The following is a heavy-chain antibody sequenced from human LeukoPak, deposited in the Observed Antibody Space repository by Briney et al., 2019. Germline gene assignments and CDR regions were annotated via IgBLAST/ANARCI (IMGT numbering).Heavy chain of an antibody. Sequence: GASVKVSCKASGGTFSSYAISWVRQAPGQGLEWMGGIIPIFGTANYAQKFQGRVTITADESTSTAYMELSSLRSEDTAVYYCALADYYGSGSYTRYYYYYMDVWGKGTTVTVSS. D-gene: IGHD3-10*01. CDR3: ALADYYGSGSYTRYYYYYMDV. V-gene: IGHV1-69*13. CDR1: GGTFSSYA. J-gene: IGHJ6*03. CDR2: IIPIFGTA.